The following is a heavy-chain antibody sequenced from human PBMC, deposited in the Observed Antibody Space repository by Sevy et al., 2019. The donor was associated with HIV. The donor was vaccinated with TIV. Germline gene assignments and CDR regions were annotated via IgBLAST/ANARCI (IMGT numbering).Heavy chain of an antibody. V-gene: IGHV3-48*01. D-gene: IGHD6-19*01. J-gene: IGHJ4*01. CDR3: ARPDLSGWYFDF. Sequence: GGSLRLSCVASGFTFSSYSMNWVRQAPGNGLEWVSYISSSSDSSRTLYYADSVKGRFSISRDNAKNSVHLQMTSLRVEDTAVYYCARPDLSGWYFDFSGHGTLVTVSS. CDR2: ISSSSDSSRTL. CDR1: GFTFSSYS.